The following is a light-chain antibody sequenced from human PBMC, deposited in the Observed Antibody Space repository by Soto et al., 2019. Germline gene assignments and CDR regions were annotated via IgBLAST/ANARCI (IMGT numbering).Light chain of an antibody. CDR3: HQHSNWPLT. Sequence: LAQAPGTLSMNPGESATLSCRASQSVGTSSAWYQQKPGQAPSLLISDVSNRATGIPARFSGSGSRTDFTLTISSLEPEDFAVYYCHQHSNWPLTSAGGTNADIK. V-gene: IGKV3-11*01. CDR2: DVS. J-gene: IGKJ3*01. CDR1: QSVGTS.